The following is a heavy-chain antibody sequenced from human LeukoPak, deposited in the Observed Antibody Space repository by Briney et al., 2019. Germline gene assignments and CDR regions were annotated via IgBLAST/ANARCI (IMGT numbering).Heavy chain of an antibody. Sequence: GGSLRLSCAASGFTFSSYVMNWVRQAPGKGLEWVSAISGSGGSTFYADSVKGRFTISRDNSKNTLYLQMNSLRAEDTAVYYCAKAGAVVVVAAKYFDYWGQGTLVTVSS. J-gene: IGHJ4*02. CDR3: AKAGAVVVVAAKYFDY. CDR1: GFTFSSYV. D-gene: IGHD2-15*01. CDR2: ISGSGGST. V-gene: IGHV3-23*01.